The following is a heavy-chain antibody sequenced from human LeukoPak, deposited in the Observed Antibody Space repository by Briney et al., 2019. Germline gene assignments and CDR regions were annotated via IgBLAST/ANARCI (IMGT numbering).Heavy chain of an antibody. CDR2: INHSGST. CDR1: GGSISSSSYY. J-gene: IGHJ3*02. D-gene: IGHD3-22*01. V-gene: IGHV4-39*07. Sequence: SETLSLTCTVSGGSISSSSYYWGWIRQPPGTGLEWIGEINHSGSTNYNPSLKSRVTISVDTSKNQFSLKLSSVTAADTAVYYCARPITMIVVSDAFDIWGQGTMVTVSS. CDR3: ARPITMIVVSDAFDI.